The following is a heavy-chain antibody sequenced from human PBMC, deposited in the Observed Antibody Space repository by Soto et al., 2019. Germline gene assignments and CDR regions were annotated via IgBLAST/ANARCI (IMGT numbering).Heavy chain of an antibody. J-gene: IGHJ4*02. D-gene: IGHD2-21*02. CDR2: VNPSGGHT. CDR3: ARGGHVVVVTAALDY. V-gene: IGHV1-46*01. Sequence: QVQLMQSGAEVKKPGASVKASCKASGDTFTAYYIHWVRQAPGQGLEWMGTVNPSGGHTTYAQHFLGRVTMTRDTSTSTLYMELTSLTSDDTAIYYCARGGHVVVVTAALDYWGQGTLVTVSS. CDR1: GDTFTAYY.